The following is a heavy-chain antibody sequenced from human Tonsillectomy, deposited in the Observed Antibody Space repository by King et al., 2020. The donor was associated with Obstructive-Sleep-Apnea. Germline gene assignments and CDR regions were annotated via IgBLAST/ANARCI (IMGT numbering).Heavy chain of an antibody. V-gene: IGHV3-66*01. J-gene: IGHJ6*02. CDR2: IYSGGST. CDR1: GFTVSNTY. CDR3: ARDPLTNPYYYYGMDV. D-gene: IGHD2-8*01. Sequence: VQLVESGGGLVQPGGSLRLSCAASGFTVSNTYMSWVRQAPGKGLEWVSVIYSGGSTFYADSVKGRINIHRDNSNNTLYLQMNSLRAEDTAVYYCARDPLTNPYYYYGMDVWGQGTTVTVSS.